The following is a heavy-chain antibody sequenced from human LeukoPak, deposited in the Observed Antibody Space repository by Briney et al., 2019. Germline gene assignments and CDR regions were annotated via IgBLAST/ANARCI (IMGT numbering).Heavy chain of an antibody. D-gene: IGHD2-15*01. CDR3: ARVVVAASVIGAFDI. CDR2: IWYDGSNK. J-gene: IGHJ3*02. CDR1: GFSFSTYG. V-gene: IGHV3-33*01. Sequence: GGSLRLSCAASGFSFSTYGMHWVRQAPGKGLEWVAVIWYDGSNKYYADSVKGRFTISRHNSKNTLYLQMNSLRAEDTAVYYCARVVVAASVIGAFDIWGQGTMVPVSS.